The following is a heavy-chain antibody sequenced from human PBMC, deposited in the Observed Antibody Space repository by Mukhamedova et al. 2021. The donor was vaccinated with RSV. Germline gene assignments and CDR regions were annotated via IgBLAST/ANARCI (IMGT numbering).Heavy chain of an antibody. V-gene: IGHV1-18*01. Sequence: GLEWMGWISAYNGNTNYAQKLQGRVTMTTDTSTSTAYMELRSLRSDDTAVYYCARGVHAIFGVARQIPFDYWGQGTLVTVSS. CDR3: ARGVHAIFGVARQIPFDY. CDR2: ISAYNGNT. J-gene: IGHJ4*02. D-gene: IGHD3-3*01.